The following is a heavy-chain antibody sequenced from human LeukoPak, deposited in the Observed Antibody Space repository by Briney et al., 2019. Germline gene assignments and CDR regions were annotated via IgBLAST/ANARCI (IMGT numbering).Heavy chain of an antibody. J-gene: IGHJ4*02. CDR3: AKRDF. Sequence: GGSLRLSCAASGFTFSSFAMNWVRQAPGKGLEWVSSNAGSVKGRFTISRDNSKNTLFLQMNSLRADDTAIYYCAKRDFWGQGTLVTVSS. V-gene: IGHV3-23*01. CDR1: GFTFSSFA.